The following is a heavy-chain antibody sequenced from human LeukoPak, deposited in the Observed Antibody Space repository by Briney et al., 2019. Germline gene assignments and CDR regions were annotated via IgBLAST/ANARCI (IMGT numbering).Heavy chain of an antibody. V-gene: IGHV1-46*01. CDR2: INPSGGST. D-gene: IGHD4-17*01. CDR3: ARSQLTRATVTTLGY. Sequence: ASVKVSCKASGYTFTTYYIHWVRQAPGQGLEWMGIINPSGGSTSYAQKFQGRVTMTRDTSTSTVYMELSSLRSEDTAVYYCARSQLTRATVTTLGYWGQGTLVTVSS. J-gene: IGHJ4*02. CDR1: GYTFTTYY.